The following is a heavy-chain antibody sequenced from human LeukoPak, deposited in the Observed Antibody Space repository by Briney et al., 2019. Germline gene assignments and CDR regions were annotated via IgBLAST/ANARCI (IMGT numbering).Heavy chain of an antibody. CDR1: GGSISSYY. J-gene: IGHJ4*02. D-gene: IGHD3-22*01. Sequence: SETLSLTCTVSGGSISSYYWSWIRQPPGKGLEWIGYIYYSGSTNYNPSLKRLVTISVDTSKNQFSLKLSSATAADTAVYYCARDKYYDSSGYDYWGQGTLVTVSS. V-gene: IGHV4-59*01. CDR3: ARDKYYDSSGYDY. CDR2: IYYSGST.